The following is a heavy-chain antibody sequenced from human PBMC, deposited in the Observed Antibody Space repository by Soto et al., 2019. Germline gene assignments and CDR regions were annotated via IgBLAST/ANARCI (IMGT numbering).Heavy chain of an antibody. Sequence: GGSLSRSCAASGFTFSSYAMHWVRQAPGKGLEWVAVISYDGSNKYYADSVKGRFTISRDNSKNTLYLQMNSLRAEDTAVYYCARGEGGYYLTYYYYGMDVWGQGTTVTVSS. CDR1: GFTFSSYA. D-gene: IGHD3-3*01. J-gene: IGHJ6*02. V-gene: IGHV3-30-3*01. CDR2: ISYDGSNK. CDR3: ARGEGGYYLTYYYYGMDV.